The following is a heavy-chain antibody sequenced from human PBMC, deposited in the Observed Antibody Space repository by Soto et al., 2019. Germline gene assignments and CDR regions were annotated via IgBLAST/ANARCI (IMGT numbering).Heavy chain of an antibody. J-gene: IGHJ6*02. D-gene: IGHD3-16*01. CDR2: ISPYTGNT. V-gene: IGHV1-18*01. CDR3: VMVDNYVTPTPQDV. CDR1: GYIFVNYG. Sequence: QVQLVQSGDEVKKPGASVKVSCKASGYIFVNYGIASVRQAPRQGLEWMGWISPYTGNTHSASKVQGRLTMTTDTSSSTAYMDLGSLTSDDTAVYYCVMVDNYVTPTPQDVWGQGTTVTVSS.